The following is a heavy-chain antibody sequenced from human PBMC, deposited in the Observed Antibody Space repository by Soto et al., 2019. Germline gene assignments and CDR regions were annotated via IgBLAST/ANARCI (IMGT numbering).Heavy chain of an antibody. CDR3: ARREVTTDYYYGMDV. CDR1: GYIFTSYW. Sequence: GESLKISCNGSGYIFTSYWISWVRQMPGKGLEWMGRIDPSDSYTNYSPSFQGHVTISADKSISTAYLQWSSLKASDTAMCYCARREVTTDYYYGMDVWGQGTTVTVSS. CDR2: IDPSDSYT. J-gene: IGHJ6*02. V-gene: IGHV5-10-1*01. D-gene: IGHD4-4*01.